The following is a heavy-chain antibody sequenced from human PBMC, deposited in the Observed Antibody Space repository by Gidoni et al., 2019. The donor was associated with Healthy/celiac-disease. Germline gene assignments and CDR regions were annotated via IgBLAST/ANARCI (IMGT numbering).Heavy chain of an antibody. J-gene: IGHJ6*03. Sequence: QVQLVQSGAEVKKPGASVKVSCKASGYTFTGHYMHWVRQAPGQGLEWMGWINPNSGGTNYAQKFQGRVTMTRDTSISTAYMELSRLRSDDTAVYYCAREGCSSTNCYGYYMDVWGKGTTVTVSS. V-gene: IGHV1-2*02. D-gene: IGHD2-2*01. CDR1: GYTFTGHY. CDR2: INPNSGGT. CDR3: AREGCSSTNCYGYYMDV.